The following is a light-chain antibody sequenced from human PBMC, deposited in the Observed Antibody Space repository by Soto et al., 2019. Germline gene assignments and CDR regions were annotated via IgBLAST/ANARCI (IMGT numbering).Light chain of an antibody. Sequence: QSALTQPASVSGSPGQSITISCSGTSSDVGGYNCVCWYQQHPGKAPKLIIDDVSNRPSGVSNRFSGSKSGNTASLTISGLKAEDAADYYCSSYTSSTTLLFGGGTKLTVL. V-gene: IGLV2-14*03. CDR3: SSYTSSTTLL. CDR1: SSDVGGYNC. CDR2: DVS. J-gene: IGLJ2*01.